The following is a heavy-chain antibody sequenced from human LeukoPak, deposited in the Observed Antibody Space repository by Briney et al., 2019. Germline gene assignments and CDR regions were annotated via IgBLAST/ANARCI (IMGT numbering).Heavy chain of an antibody. J-gene: IGHJ3*02. CDR2: LYNSGST. V-gene: IGHV4-39*07. D-gene: IGHD6-13*01. CDR1: GGSISNSSYY. Sequence: PSETLSLTCTVSGGSISNSSYYWGWIRQPPGKGLEWIGSLYNSGSTYYKPSLRSRVTISVDTSKKQISLKLNSVTAADTAVYYCARAGSSSWYDAYDIWGQGTMVTVSS. CDR3: ARAGSSSWYDAYDI.